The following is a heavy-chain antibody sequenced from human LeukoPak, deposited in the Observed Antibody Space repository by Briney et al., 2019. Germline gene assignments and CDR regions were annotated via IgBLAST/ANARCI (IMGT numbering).Heavy chain of an antibody. V-gene: IGHV4-59*06. CDR3: ARIEGDYDYVWGSYRYPSHFDY. Sequence: SETLSLTCTVSGGSISSYYWSWIRQPPGKGLEWIGYIYYSGSTYYNPSLKSRVTISVDTSKNQFSLKLSSVTAADTAVYYCARIEGDYDYVWGSYRYPSHFDYWGQGTLVTVSS. J-gene: IGHJ4*02. D-gene: IGHD3-16*02. CDR2: IYYSGST. CDR1: GGSISSYY.